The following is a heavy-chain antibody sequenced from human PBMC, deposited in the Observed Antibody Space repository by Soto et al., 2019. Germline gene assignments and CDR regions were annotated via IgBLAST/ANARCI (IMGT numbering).Heavy chain of an antibody. D-gene: IGHD2-2*01. CDR2: INAGNGNT. J-gene: IGHJ4*02. V-gene: IGHV1-3*01. CDR3: ARVKSRVPAAPLAY. CDR1: GYTFTSYA. Sequence: SVKVSCKASGYTFTSYAMHWVRQAPGQRLEWMGWINAGNGNTKYSQKFQGRVTITRDTSASTAYMELSSLRSEDTAVYYCARVKSRVPAAPLAYWGQGTLVTVSS.